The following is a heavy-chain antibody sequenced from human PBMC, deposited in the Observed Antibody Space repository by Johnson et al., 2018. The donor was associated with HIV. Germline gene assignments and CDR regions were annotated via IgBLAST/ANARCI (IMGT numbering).Heavy chain of an antibody. CDR2: IYSGGST. V-gene: IGHV3-66*01. D-gene: IGHD7-27*01. J-gene: IGHJ3*02. Sequence: EVQLVESGGGLAQPGGSLRLSCAASGFTFSTYAMTWVRQAPGKGLEWVSVIYSGGSTYYADSVKGRFTISRDNSKNTLYLQMNSLRAEDTAVYYCASRTGWDAFDIWGQGTMVTVSS. CDR1: GFTFSTYA. CDR3: ASRTGWDAFDI.